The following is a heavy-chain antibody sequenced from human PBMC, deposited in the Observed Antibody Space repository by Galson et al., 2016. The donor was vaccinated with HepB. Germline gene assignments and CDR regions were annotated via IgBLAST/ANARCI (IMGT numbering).Heavy chain of an antibody. J-gene: IGHJ4*02. CDR1: GFTFSRYW. CDR3: AWDNYERGPLES. CDR2: IRADGTVK. V-gene: IGHV3-7*04. D-gene: IGHD3-16*01. Sequence: SLRLSCAASGFTFSRYWMTWVRQAPGKGPEWVATIRADGTVKNYADSVRGRFTISRYNARNSLHPQVDSLRAEDTAVYYCAWDNYERGPLESWGQGTLVTVSS.